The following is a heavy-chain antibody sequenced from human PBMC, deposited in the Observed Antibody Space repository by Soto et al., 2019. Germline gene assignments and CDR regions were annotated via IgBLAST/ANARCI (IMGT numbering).Heavy chain of an antibody. CDR2: IYYSGST. CDR3: ARGSDIPDPLGFDP. J-gene: IGHJ5*02. Sequence: WETLSLTCTVSGGSVSSGSYYWSWIRQPPGKGLEWTGYIYYSGSTNYNPSLKSRVTISVDTSKNQFSLKLSSVTAADTAVYYCARGSDIPDPLGFDPWGQGTLVTVSS. D-gene: IGHD2-2*01. CDR1: GGSVSSGSYY. V-gene: IGHV4-61*01.